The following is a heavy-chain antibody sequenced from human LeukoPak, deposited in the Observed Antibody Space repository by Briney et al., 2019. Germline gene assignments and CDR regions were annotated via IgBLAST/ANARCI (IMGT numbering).Heavy chain of an antibody. D-gene: IGHD5-18*01. V-gene: IGHV1-69*13. Sequence: ASVKVSCKASGGTFSSYAISWVRQAPGQGLEWMGGIIPIFGTANYAQKFQGRVTITADESTSTAYMELSSLRSEDTAVYYCARTPWIQLWPARVDVWGQGSTVTVSS. CDR1: GGTFSSYA. CDR2: IIPIFGTA. CDR3: ARTPWIQLWPARVDV. J-gene: IGHJ6*02.